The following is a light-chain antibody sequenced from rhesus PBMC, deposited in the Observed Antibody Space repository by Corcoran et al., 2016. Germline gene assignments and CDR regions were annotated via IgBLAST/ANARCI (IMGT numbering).Light chain of an antibody. J-gene: IGKJ2*01. CDR1: QSVGSN. CDR2: DAS. Sequence: ETVVTQSPATLSLSPGERATLSCRASQSVGSNLAWYQQKPGQAPKLFIFDASSRATGIPDRFRGGGSRTEFTLTSSSLEPEDGGVDYCQQHNDWNSFGQGTKVEIK. V-gene: IGKV3-24*04. CDR3: QQHNDWNS.